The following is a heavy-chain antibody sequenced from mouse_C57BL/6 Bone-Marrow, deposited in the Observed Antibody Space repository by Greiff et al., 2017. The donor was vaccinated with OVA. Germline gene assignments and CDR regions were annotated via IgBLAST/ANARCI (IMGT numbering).Heavy chain of an antibody. CDR3: ARGGWLLALAY. V-gene: IGHV3-6*01. D-gene: IGHD2-3*01. CDR1: GYSITSGYY. Sequence: EVQLQESGPGLVKPSQSLSLTCSVTGYSITSGYYWNWIRPFPGTKLEWMGYISYDGRNNSNPSPKNRIPITRDTSKNQVFLKLNAVTTEDTATYDCARGGWLLALAYWGQGTLVTVS. CDR2: ISYDGRN. J-gene: IGHJ3*01.